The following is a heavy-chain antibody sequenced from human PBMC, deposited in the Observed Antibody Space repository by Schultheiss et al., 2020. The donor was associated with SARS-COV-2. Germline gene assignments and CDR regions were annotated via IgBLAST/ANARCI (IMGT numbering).Heavy chain of an antibody. J-gene: IGHJ4*02. Sequence: GESLKISCAASGLTFSYAWMSWIRQAPGKGLEWVSYISSSSSTIYYADSVKGRFTISRDNAKNSLYLQMNSLRDEDTAVYYCASFRTTVTHWGQGTLVTVSS. CDR2: ISSSSSTI. CDR3: ASFRTTVTH. CDR1: GLTFSYAW. D-gene: IGHD4-17*01. V-gene: IGHV3-48*02.